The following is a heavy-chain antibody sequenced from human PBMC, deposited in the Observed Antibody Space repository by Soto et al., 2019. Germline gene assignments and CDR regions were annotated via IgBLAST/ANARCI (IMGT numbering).Heavy chain of an antibody. J-gene: IGHJ4*02. V-gene: IGHV1-69*13. D-gene: IGHD5-12*01. Sequence: GASVKVSCKASGGSFSNFGISWVRQAPGQGLEWMGGIVPVFGRPNYAQRFRGRLTITADESTSTDYMELISLRSDDTAVYYCAREGSGYNFWGQGTQVTVSS. CDR3: AREGSGYNF. CDR2: IVPVFGRP. CDR1: GGSFSNFG.